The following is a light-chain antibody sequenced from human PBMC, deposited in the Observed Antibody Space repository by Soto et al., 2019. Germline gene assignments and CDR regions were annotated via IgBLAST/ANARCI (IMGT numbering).Light chain of an antibody. CDR2: AAS. Sequence: IQLTQSPSSLSASVGDRVTITCRASQGISSYLAWYQQKPGKAPKLLIYAASTLQGGVPSRFSGSGSGTDFALTISSLQPEDFATYYCQQMNSYPRTFGPGTQVDFK. CDR3: QQMNSYPRT. V-gene: IGKV1-9*01. CDR1: QGISSY. J-gene: IGKJ3*01.